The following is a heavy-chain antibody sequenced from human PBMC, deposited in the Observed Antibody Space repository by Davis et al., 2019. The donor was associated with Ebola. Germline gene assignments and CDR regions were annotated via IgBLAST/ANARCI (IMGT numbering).Heavy chain of an antibody. V-gene: IGHV1-46*01. CDR3: ARGSLRYLGKSYYYGMDV. Sequence: ASVKVSCKASGYTFTSYYMHWVRQAPGQGLEWMGIINPSGGSTSYAQKFQGRVTITADKSTSTAYMELSSLRSEDTAVYYCARGSLRYLGKSYYYGMDVWGQGTTVTVSS. J-gene: IGHJ6*02. D-gene: IGHD4-17*01. CDR1: GYTFTSYY. CDR2: INPSGGST.